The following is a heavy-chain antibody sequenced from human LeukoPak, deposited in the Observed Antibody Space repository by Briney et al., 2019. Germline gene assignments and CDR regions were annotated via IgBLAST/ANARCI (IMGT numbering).Heavy chain of an antibody. CDR3: ARTTEGYCSSASCFGFSYSYYMDV. D-gene: IGHD2-2*01. V-gene: IGHV4-39*07. CDR2: IYYSGNT. CDR1: GGSISSSSYY. Sequence: SETLSLTCTVSGGSISSSSYYWAWICQPPGKGLEWIGNIYYSGNTYYNPSLKSRVTISVDTSKNQFSLKLSSVIAADTAVYYCARTTEGYCSSASCFGFSYSYYMDVWGKGTTVTISS. J-gene: IGHJ6*03.